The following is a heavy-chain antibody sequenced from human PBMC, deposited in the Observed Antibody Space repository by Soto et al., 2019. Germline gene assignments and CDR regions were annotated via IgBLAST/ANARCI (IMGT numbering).Heavy chain of an antibody. V-gene: IGHV1-69*01. CDR3: ARTTTAENWFAL. CDR1: GGTFTNYA. CDR2: IIPISGAV. D-gene: IGHD4-17*01. Sequence: QVQLVQSGAEVKKPGSSVKVSCKASGGTFTNYAINWVRQAPGQGREWMGGIIPISGAVNYAQKFQGRVTITADEPTRTVYMALSSLRSENTAVYYCARTTTAENWFALWGQGTLVTVSS. J-gene: IGHJ5*02.